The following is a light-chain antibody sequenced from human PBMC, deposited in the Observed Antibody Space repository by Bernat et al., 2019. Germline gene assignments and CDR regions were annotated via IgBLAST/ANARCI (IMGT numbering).Light chain of an antibody. CDR2: GAS. Sequence: EIVMTQSPATLSVSPGERATLSCRASQSVSSILAWYQQKPGQAPRLLIYGASTRATGIPVRFSGSGSGTEFTLTISSLQSEDFAFYFCQQYNHWPPTFGQGTRLEIK. CDR3: QQYNHWPPT. CDR1: QSVSSI. V-gene: IGKV3-15*01. J-gene: IGKJ5*01.